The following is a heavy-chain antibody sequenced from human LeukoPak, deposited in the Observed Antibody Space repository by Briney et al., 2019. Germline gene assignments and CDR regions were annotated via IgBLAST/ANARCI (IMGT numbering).Heavy chain of an antibody. D-gene: IGHD3-16*02. V-gene: IGHV4-59*01. CDR2: VFYSGST. Sequence: SETLSLACTVSDDSIKNYFWTWIRQSPGKGLEWIGYVFYSGSTSYNPSLKSRVTISVDTSKNQFSLKLSSVTAADTAVYYCASSVSYYYMDVWGKGTTVTVSS. CDR3: ASSVSYYYMDV. CDR1: DDSIKNYF. J-gene: IGHJ6*03.